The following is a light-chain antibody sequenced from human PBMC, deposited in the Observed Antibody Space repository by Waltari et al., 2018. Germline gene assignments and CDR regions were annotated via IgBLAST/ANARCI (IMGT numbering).Light chain of an antibody. CDR2: KGI. V-gene: IGLV8-61*01. Sequence: QTVVTQASSLSVSPGGTVTLTCSLSSGPVSSTSYPTWYQQTPGQPPRTLVYKGISRSSGVPDRFSGSILGNTAALTITGAQADDESDYYCSMYMGSGVWVFGGGTKLTVL. CDR3: SMYMGSGVWV. CDR1: SGPVSSTSY. J-gene: IGLJ3*02.